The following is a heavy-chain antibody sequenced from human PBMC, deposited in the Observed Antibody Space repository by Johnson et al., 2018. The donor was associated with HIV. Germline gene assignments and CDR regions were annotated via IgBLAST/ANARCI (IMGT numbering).Heavy chain of an antibody. D-gene: IGHD4-11*01. Sequence: QVQLVESGGGVVQPGRSLRLSCAASGFTFSSYAIHWVRQAPAKGLEWVAVISYDGSDKYYADSVKGRFTISRDSSKNTLYLQMSSLRAEDTAVYYCARGGLYIQFLAFDAFDIWGQGTMVTVSS. V-gene: IGHV3-30*04. J-gene: IGHJ3*02. CDR2: ISYDGSDK. CDR1: GFTFSSYA. CDR3: ARGGLYIQFLAFDAFDI.